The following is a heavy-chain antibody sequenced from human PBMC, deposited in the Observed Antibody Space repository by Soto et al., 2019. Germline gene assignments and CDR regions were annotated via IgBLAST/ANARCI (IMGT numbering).Heavy chain of an antibody. CDR1: GGSINNYY. CDR2: IYYSGST. J-gene: IGHJ4*02. Sequence: QVQLQESGPGLVKPSETLSLTCTVSGGSINNYYWSWIRQPPGKGLEWIGYIYYSGSTNYNPSLKLRVTISADTSKNQFSLKLSSVTAADTAVYYCASRYGGNFDYWGQGTLVPVSS. V-gene: IGHV4-59*01. D-gene: IGHD1-26*01. CDR3: ASRYGGNFDY.